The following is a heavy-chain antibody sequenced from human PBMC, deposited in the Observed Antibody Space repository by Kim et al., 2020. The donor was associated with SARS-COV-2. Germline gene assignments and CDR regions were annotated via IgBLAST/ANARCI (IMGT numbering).Heavy chain of an antibody. CDR3: AKTDMDFQYYYTMEV. CDR1: GFTFSHYA. D-gene: IGHD3-16*01. CDR2: VSSSGSTT. Sequence: GESLRLSCAVSGFTFSHYAMTWVRQAPGKGLEWVSAVSSSGSTTYYSDSVKGRFTISRDNSKNTLYLQMDSLRADDTGIFYCAKTDMDFQYYYTMEVWGQGTAVTVSS. V-gene: IGHV3-23*01. J-gene: IGHJ6*02.